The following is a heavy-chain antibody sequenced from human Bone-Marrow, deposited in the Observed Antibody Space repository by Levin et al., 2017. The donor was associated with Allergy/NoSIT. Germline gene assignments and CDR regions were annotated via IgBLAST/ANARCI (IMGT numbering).Heavy chain of an antibody. V-gene: IGHV3-30-3*01. Sequence: PGGSLRLSCAASGFTFSSYAMHWVRQAPGKGLEWVAVISYDGSNKYYADSVKGRFTISRDNSKNTLYLQMNSLRAEDTAVYYWARDSTVTYYYYYYMDVWGKGTTVTVSS. CDR2: ISYDGSNK. J-gene: IGHJ6*03. CDR3: ARDSTVTYYYYYYMDV. D-gene: IGHD4-17*01. CDR1: GFTFSSYA.